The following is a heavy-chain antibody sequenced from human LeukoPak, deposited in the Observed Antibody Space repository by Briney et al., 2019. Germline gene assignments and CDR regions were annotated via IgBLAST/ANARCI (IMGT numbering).Heavy chain of an antibody. CDR3: ARGMYAVAGTSWFDP. CDR1: GSSISSYY. V-gene: IGHV4-4*07. CDR2: IYTSGST. J-gene: IGHJ5*02. D-gene: IGHD6-19*01. Sequence: SETLSLTCTVSGSSISSYYWSWIRQPAGKGLEWIGRIYTSGSTNYNPSLKSRVTMSVDTSKDHFSLKLSSVTAAAPAVYYCARGMYAVAGTSWFDPWGQGTLVTVSS.